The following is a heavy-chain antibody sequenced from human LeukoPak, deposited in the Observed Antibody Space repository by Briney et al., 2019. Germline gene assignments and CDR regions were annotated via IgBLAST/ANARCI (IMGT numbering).Heavy chain of an antibody. D-gene: IGHD3-10*01. CDR3: ARARSPYGSGSYGHHY. CDR2: INPSGGST. J-gene: IGHJ4*02. V-gene: IGHV1-46*01. Sequence: ASVKVSCKASGYTFTSYYMHWVRQAPGRGLEWMGIINPSGGSTSYAQKFQGRVTMTRDTSISTAYMELSRLRSDDTAVYYCARARSPYGSGSYGHHYWGQGTLVTVSS. CDR1: GYTFTSYY.